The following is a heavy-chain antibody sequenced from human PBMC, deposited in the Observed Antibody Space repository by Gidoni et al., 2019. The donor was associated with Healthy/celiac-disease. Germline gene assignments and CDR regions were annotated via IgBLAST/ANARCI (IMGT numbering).Heavy chain of an antibody. Sequence: QVPLQQWGAGLLKPSETLSLACAVYGGSFRGYYWSWIRQPPGKGLEWIGEINPSGSTNYNPSLKSRVTISVDTSKNQFSLKLSSVTAADTAVYYCARKGYSYGYSFDYWGQGTLVTVSS. V-gene: IGHV4-34*01. CDR3: ARKGYSYGYSFDY. CDR1: GGSFRGYY. CDR2: INPSGST. D-gene: IGHD5-18*01. J-gene: IGHJ4*02.